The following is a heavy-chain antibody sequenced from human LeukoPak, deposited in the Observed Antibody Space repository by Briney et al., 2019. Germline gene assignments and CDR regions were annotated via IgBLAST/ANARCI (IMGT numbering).Heavy chain of an antibody. CDR2: IYTSGST. V-gene: IGHV4-4*07. Sequence: PSETLSLTCTVSGGSISSYYWSWIRQPAGKGLEWIGRIYTSGSTNYNPSLKSRVTISVDTSKNQFSLKLSSVTAADTAVYYCARTGRQYDYWSGSLNFDIWGQGTMVTVSS. CDR1: GGSISSYY. CDR3: ARTGRQYDYWSGSLNFDI. D-gene: IGHD3-3*01. J-gene: IGHJ3*02.